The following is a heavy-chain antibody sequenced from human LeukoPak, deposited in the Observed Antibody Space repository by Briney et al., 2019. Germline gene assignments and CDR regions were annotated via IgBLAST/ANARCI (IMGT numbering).Heavy chain of an antibody. J-gene: IGHJ6*02. CDR2: IYTSGST. CDR3: ARVKLNWNLYYYGMDV. V-gene: IGHV4-59*10. D-gene: IGHD1-7*01. CDR1: GGSISSYY. Sequence: SETLSLTCAVYGGSISSYYWSWIRQPAGKGLEWIGRIYTSGSTNYNPSLKSRVTMSVDTSKNQFSLKLSSVTAADTAVYYCARVKLNWNLYYYGMDVWGQGTTVTVSS.